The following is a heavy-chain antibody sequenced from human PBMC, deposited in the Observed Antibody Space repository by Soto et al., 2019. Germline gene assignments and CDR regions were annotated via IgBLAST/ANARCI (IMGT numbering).Heavy chain of an antibody. CDR2: ISAYNGNT. CDR3: ARDGSILEWFGTGGMDV. D-gene: IGHD3-3*01. J-gene: IGHJ6*01. Sequence: GASVKVSCKASGYTFTSYGISWVRQAPGQGLEWMGWISAYNGNTNYAQKLQGRVTMTTDTSTSTAYMELRSLRSDDTAVYYCARDGSILEWFGTGGMDVWVQGSTVTVSS. V-gene: IGHV1-18*04. CDR1: GYTFTSYG.